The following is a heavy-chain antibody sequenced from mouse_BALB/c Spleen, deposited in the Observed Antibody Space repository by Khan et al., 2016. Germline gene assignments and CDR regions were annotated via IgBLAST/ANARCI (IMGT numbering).Heavy chain of an antibody. Sequence: EVQLQESGPGLVKPSQSLSLTCTVTGYSITSDYAWNWIRQFPGNRLEWMGYLSYSGSTSYNPSLKRRISLTRDTSKNHFFLQLNSLNSEDTATYYCAGSDYGDNDAMDYWGQGTSVTVSS. J-gene: IGHJ4*01. V-gene: IGHV3-2*02. CDR1: GYSITSDYA. CDR3: AGSDYGDNDAMDY. CDR2: LSYSGST. D-gene: IGHD1-1*01.